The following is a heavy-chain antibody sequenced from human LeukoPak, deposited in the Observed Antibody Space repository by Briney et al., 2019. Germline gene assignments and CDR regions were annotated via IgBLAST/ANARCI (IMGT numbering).Heavy chain of an antibody. V-gene: IGHV4-59*01. CDR2: IHYSGST. Sequence: SKTLSLTCTVSGGSINSYYWSWIRQPPGTGLEWIGYIHYSGSTNYNPSLKSRVTISVDTSKNQFSLKLSSVTAADTAVYYCARVRDRSGYFYDFDYWGQGTLVTVSS. CDR1: GGSINSYY. CDR3: ARVRDRSGYFYDFDY. D-gene: IGHD3-22*01. J-gene: IGHJ4*02.